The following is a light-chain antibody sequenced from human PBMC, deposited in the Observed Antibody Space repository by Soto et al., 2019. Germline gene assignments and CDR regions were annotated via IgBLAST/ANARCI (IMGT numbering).Light chain of an antibody. CDR2: GAS. V-gene: IGKV3-20*01. Sequence: EIVLTQSPGTLSLSPGERATLSCRASQSVSSSYLAWYQQKPGQGPRLLIYGASSRATGIPDRFRGSGSGTDFTLTISRLEPEDFAVYYCQQYGSSPPWYTFGQGTKLVIK. J-gene: IGKJ2*01. CDR3: QQYGSSPPWYT. CDR1: QSVSSSY.